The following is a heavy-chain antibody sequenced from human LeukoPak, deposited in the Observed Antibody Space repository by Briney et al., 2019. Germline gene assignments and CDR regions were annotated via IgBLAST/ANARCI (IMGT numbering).Heavy chain of an antibody. D-gene: IGHD3-10*02. CDR2: IYPNSGGT. CDR1: GYMFTDYY. J-gene: IGHJ3*02. Sequence: ASEKVSCKASGYMFTDYYMHWVRQAPGQGLEWMGWIYPNSGGTTYAQKFQGRVTMTRDTPISTVYMELSRLRSDDTAFYYCARDGVSGGAFDIWGQGSMVTVSS. V-gene: IGHV1-2*02. CDR3: ARDGVSGGAFDI.